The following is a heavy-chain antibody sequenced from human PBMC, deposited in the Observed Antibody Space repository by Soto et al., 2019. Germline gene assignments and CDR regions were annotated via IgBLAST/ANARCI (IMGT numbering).Heavy chain of an antibody. Sequence: QITLKESGPPLVKPTQTLTLTCSFSGFSLSTSGVSVGWVRQPPGRALEWLALIYWDDDKHYSPSLKSRLTISKDTSKNQGVLTMTNMDSVDTATYYCAHRTGCGALFDYWGQGTLVTVSS. CDR2: IYWDDDK. CDR3: AHRTGCGALFDY. D-gene: IGHD3-9*01. V-gene: IGHV2-5*02. J-gene: IGHJ4*02. CDR1: GFSLSTSGVS.